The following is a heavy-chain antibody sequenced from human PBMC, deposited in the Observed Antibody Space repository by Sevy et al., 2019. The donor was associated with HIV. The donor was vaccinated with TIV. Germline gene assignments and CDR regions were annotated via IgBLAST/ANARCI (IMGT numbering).Heavy chain of an antibody. V-gene: IGHV4-31*03. Sequence: SETLSLTCTVSGGSISSGGYYWSWIRQHPGKGLEWIGYIYYSGSTYYHPSLKSRVSILVDTSKNQFSLKLSSVTAADTAVYYCARRTHSYGIYFDYWGQGTLVTVSS. CDR1: GGSISSGGYY. CDR2: IYYSGST. CDR3: ARRTHSYGIYFDY. D-gene: IGHD5-18*01. J-gene: IGHJ4*02.